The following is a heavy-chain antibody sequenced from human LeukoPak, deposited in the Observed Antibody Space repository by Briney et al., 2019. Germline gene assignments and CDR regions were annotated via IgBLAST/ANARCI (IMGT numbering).Heavy chain of an antibody. J-gene: IGHJ4*02. CDR1: GYTFTSYG. Sequence: VASVKVSCKASGYTFTSYGISWVRQAPGKGLEWMGGFDPEDGETIYAQKFQGRVTMTEDTSTDTAYMELSSLRSEDTAVYYCATAGYYDSSGNPFDYWGQGTLVTVSS. CDR3: ATAGYYDSSGNPFDY. V-gene: IGHV1-24*01. D-gene: IGHD3-22*01. CDR2: FDPEDGET.